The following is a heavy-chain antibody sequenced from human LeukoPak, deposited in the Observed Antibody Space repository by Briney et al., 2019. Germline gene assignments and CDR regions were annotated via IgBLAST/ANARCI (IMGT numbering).Heavy chain of an antibody. CDR2: ISSSGSTI. Sequence: GGSLRLSCAASGFTFSSYEMNWVRQAPGKGLEWVSYISSSGSTIYYADSVKGRFTISRDNAKNSLYLQVNSLRAEDTAVYYCAELGITMIGGVWGKGATVTISS. CDR1: GFTFSSYE. J-gene: IGHJ6*04. CDR3: AELGITMIGGV. D-gene: IGHD3-10*02. V-gene: IGHV3-48*03.